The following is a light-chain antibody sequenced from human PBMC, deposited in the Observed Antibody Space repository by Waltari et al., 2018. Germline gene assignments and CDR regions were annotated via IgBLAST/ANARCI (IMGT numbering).Light chain of an antibody. CDR3: SSYAGTDNFVV. CDR1: TSDVGAYDY. Sequence: QSALTQPPSASGSPGQSVTISCTGTTSDVGAYDYVSWYQHPPDKAPKLLIFEVNKWPSGVPDRFSGSKSGNTASLTVSGLQAEDEADYYCSSYAGTDNFVVFGGGTKLTVL. J-gene: IGLJ2*01. CDR2: EVN. V-gene: IGLV2-8*01.